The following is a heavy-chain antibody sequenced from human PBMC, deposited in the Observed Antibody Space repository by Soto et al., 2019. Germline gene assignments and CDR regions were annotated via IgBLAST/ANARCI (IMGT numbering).Heavy chain of an antibody. D-gene: IGHD3-22*01. CDR1: GGSINSGGYS. CDR3: VSPEGYYDSSGYTLDY. V-gene: IGHV4-30-2*01. Sequence: SETLSLTCTVSGGSINSGGYSWTWIRQPPGKGLEWIGFIYHTGTTYYNPSLKSRVTISVDRSKNQFSLKLNSVTAADTAVYYCVSPEGYYDSSGYTLDYWGQGTLVTVSS. CDR2: IYHTGTT. J-gene: IGHJ4*02.